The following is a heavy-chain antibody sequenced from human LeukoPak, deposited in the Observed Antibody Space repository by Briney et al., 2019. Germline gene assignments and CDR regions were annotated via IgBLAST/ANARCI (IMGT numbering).Heavy chain of an antibody. Sequence: SETLSLTCAVYGGTFSGYYWSWIRQPPGKRLEWVGESNDSGGTNYNPSLKSRVTISADKSKNQVSLKLTSVTAADTAVYYCARLSVIVGAALEYYYYYMDVWGQGTAVTVSS. D-gene: IGHD1-26*01. V-gene: IGHV4-34*01. CDR3: ARLSVIVGAALEYYYYYMDV. CDR2: SNDSGGT. J-gene: IGHJ6*03. CDR1: GGTFSGYY.